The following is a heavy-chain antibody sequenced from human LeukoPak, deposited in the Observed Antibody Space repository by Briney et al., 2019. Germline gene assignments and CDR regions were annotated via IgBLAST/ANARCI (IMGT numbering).Heavy chain of an antibody. D-gene: IGHD3-22*01. Sequence: SETLSLTCTVSGGSISSYYWSWIRQPPGKGLEWIGYIYHSGSTYYNPSLKSRVTISVDRSKNQFSLKLSSVTAADTAVYYCARLNYDSSGYYYPYFDYWGQGTLVTVSS. CDR3: ARLNYDSSGYYYPYFDY. CDR2: IYHSGST. V-gene: IGHV4-59*12. CDR1: GGSISSYY. J-gene: IGHJ4*02.